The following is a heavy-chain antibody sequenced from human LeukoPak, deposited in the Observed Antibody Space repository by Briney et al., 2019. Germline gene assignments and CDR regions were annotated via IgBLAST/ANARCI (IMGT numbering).Heavy chain of an antibody. CDR3: ARDSPADY. J-gene: IGHJ4*02. Sequence: PSETLSLTCAVYGGSFSGYYWSWIRQPPGKGLEWIGYIYHSGSTYYNPSLKSRVTISVDRSKNQFSLKLSSVTAADTAVYYCARDSPADYWGQGTLVTVSS. D-gene: IGHD6-13*01. V-gene: IGHV4-34*01. CDR1: GGSFSGYY. CDR2: IYHSGST.